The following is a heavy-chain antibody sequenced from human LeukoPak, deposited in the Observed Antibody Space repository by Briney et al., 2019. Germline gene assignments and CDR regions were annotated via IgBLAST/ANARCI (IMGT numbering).Heavy chain of an antibody. Sequence: GGSLRLSCAASGFTFSSYAMSWVRQAPGKGLEWVSAISGSGGSTYYADSVKGRFTISRDNSKNTLYLQMNSLRAEDTAVYYSAKGAGRGYCSGGSCDYFDYWGQGTLVTVSS. D-gene: IGHD2-15*01. CDR1: GFTFSSYA. CDR2: ISGSGGST. J-gene: IGHJ4*02. V-gene: IGHV3-23*01. CDR3: AKGAGRGYCSGGSCDYFDY.